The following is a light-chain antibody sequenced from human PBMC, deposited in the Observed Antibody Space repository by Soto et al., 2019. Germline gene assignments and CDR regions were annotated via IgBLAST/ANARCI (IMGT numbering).Light chain of an antibody. CDR1: SSDVGGYNY. CDR3: SSYAGSNTYVV. V-gene: IGLV2-8*01. CDR2: EVT. J-gene: IGLJ2*01. Sequence: QSALTQPPSASGSPGQSVTISCTGTSSDVGGYNYVSWYQQYPGKAPKLMIYEVTKRPSGVPDRFSGSKSGNTASLTVSGLQAEDEADYYCSSYAGSNTYVVFGGGTTLTVL.